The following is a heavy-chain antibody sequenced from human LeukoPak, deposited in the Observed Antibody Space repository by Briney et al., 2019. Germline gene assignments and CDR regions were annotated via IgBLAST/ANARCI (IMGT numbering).Heavy chain of an antibody. CDR2: ISSSSYI. CDR3: ARVPYDYCSGGSCYSGGYFDY. J-gene: IGHJ4*02. V-gene: IGHV3-21*01. CDR1: GFTFSSYS. D-gene: IGHD2-15*01. Sequence: GGSLRLSCAASGFTFSSYSMNWVRQAPGKGLEWVSSISSSSYIYYADSVKGRFTISRDNAKNSLYLQMNSLRAEDTAVYYCARVPYDYCSGGSCYSGGYFDYWGQGTLVTVSS.